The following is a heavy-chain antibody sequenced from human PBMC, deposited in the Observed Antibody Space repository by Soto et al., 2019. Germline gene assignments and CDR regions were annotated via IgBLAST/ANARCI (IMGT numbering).Heavy chain of an antibody. CDR2: INAGNGNT. V-gene: IGHV1-3*01. CDR3: ARGPGGPDGPGDY. Sequence: QVQLVQSGAEVKKPGASVKVSCKASGYTFTSYAMHWVRQAPGQRLEWMGWINAGNGNTKYSQKFQGRVTITRDTSASTAYMEVSSLRSEDPAVYYCARGPGGPDGPGDYWGQGTLVTVSS. CDR1: GYTFTSYA. D-gene: IGHD2-15*01. J-gene: IGHJ4*02.